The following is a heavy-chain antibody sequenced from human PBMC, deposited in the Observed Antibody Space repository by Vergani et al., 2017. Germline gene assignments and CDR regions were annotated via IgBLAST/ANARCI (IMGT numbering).Heavy chain of an antibody. CDR2: ISYDGTQK. D-gene: IGHD1-1*01. J-gene: IGHJ1*01. V-gene: IGHV3-30*03. CDR3: ATKSYGTPGCQIWCFRE. Sequence: QVHLVESGGGVVQPGRSLRLSCVVSGFTSSYYGMHWVRQAPGKGLEWVAVISYDGTQKYYADSVKGRFTISRDNSKSTLYLQMNSLRTEDTAVYYCATKSYGTPGCQIWCFREWGQGTLVTVSS. CDR1: GFTSSYYG.